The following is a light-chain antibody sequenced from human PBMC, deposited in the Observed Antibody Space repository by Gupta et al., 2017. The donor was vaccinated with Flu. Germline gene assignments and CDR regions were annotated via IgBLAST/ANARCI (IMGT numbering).Light chain of an antibody. Sequence: QSSPPQPPTASGSRGQSATISCSGTNSEIGAYKYVSWNQQHPGKAPNLMLSEVSKRPSGVPDRFSGSKSGNTASLTVSGLQPEDEADYYCSSYAGNFRILFGGGTKVTV. CDR3: SSYAGNFRIL. V-gene: IGLV2-8*01. CDR2: EVS. CDR1: NSEIGAYKY. J-gene: IGLJ2*01.